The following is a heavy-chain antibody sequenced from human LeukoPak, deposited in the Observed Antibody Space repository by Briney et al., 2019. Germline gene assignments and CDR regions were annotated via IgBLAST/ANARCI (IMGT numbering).Heavy chain of an antibody. CDR3: ARGGPYCSGGGCYSRTSNWFDP. J-gene: IGHJ5*02. V-gene: IGHV4-4*02. CDR1: SGSIFSSNW. CDR2: IFHSGST. D-gene: IGHD2-15*01. Sequence: KPSGTLSLTCAVSSGSIFSSNWWSWVRQPPGKGLEWIGQIFHSGSTSYSPSLKSRVTISVDTSKNQFSLKLSSVTATDTAVYYCARGGPYCSGGGCYSRTSNWFDPWGQGTLVTVSS.